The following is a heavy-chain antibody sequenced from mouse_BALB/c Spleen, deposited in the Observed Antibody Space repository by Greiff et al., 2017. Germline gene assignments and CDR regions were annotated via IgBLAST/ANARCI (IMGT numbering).Heavy chain of an antibody. CDR2: ISDGGSYT. J-gene: IGHJ2*01. CDR1: GFTFSDYY. CDR3: GRALFRRNYFDY. Sequence: DVMLVESGGGLVKPGGSLKLSCAASGFTFSDYYMYWVRQTPEKRLEWVATISDGGSYTYYPDSVKGRFTISRDNAKNNLYLQMSSLKSEDTAMYYSGRALFRRNYFDYWGQGTTLTVSS. D-gene: IGHD1-1*02. V-gene: IGHV5-4*02.